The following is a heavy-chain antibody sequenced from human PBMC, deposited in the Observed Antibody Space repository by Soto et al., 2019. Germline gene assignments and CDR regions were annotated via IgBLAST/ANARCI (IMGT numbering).Heavy chain of an antibody. J-gene: IGHJ4*02. V-gene: IGHV3-30-3*01. Sequence: PGGSLRLSCAASGFTFTSYAMHWVRQAPGKGLKWVAFISYDGSSKYYLGSVKGRFTISRDNSKNTLYLQMNSLRSEDTAVYYCAKAPGIAVTAFLYWGQGTLVTVSS. CDR1: GFTFTSYA. CDR3: AKAPGIAVTAFLY. CDR2: ISYDGSSK. D-gene: IGHD6-19*01.